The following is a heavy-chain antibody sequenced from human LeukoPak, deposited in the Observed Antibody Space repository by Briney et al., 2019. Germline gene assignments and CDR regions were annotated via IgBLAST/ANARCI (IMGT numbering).Heavy chain of an antibody. CDR2: ISYDGSNK. J-gene: IGHJ4*02. V-gene: IGHV3-30-3*01. CDR1: GFTFSSYA. CDR3: ARDRITIFGVVINRYFDY. D-gene: IGHD3-3*01. Sequence: GGSLRLSCAASGFTFSSYAMHWVRQAPGKGLEWVAVISYDGSNKYYADSVKGRFTISRDNSKNTLYLQMNSLRAEDTAVYYCARDRITIFGVVINRYFDYWGQGTLVTVSS.